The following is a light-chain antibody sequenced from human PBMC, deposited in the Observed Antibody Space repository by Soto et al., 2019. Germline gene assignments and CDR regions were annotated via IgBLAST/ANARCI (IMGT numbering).Light chain of an antibody. J-gene: IGKJ2*01. CDR1: HSVSTR. Sequence: EIVMTQSPATLSVSPGERATLSCRASHSVSTRLAWYQQKPGQAPRLLIYDASTRATGLPARFSGSGSGTDFTLTISGLQSEDFAVYYCQQYNNWYTFGQGTKLEI. CDR2: DAS. CDR3: QQYNNWYT. V-gene: IGKV3-15*01.